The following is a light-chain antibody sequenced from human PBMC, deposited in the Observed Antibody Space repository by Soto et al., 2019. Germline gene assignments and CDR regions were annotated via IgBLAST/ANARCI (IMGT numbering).Light chain of an antibody. CDR1: QALSNY. Sequence: DIQLTQSPSVLSASVGDTVTITCRASQALSNYLAWYQQKPGKAPDLLIYSASTLQSGVTSRFSGSGSETEFTLSISSLQPDDFATYYCQQYKSYPWTFGQGTKVDIK. V-gene: IGKV1-9*01. CDR3: QQYKSYPWT. CDR2: SAS. J-gene: IGKJ1*01.